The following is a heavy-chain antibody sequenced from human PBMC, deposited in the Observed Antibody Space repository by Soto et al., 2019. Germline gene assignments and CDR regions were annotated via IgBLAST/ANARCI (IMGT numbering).Heavy chain of an antibody. Sequence: GGSLRLSCASSGFTFSYYYMSWIRQAPGKGLEWLSYISPGSRYPAYADSVKGRFTISRDNARRSLSLQMNSLTVDDTAIYYCVRGGGGGLFDPWGQGSMVTVSS. D-gene: IGHD2-15*01. V-gene: IGHV3-11*06. CDR1: GFTFSYYY. J-gene: IGHJ5*02. CDR2: ISPGSRYP. CDR3: VRGGGGGLFDP.